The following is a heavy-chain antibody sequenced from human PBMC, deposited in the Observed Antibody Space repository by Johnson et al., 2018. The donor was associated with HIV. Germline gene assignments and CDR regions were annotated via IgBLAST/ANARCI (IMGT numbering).Heavy chain of an antibody. J-gene: IGHJ3*02. CDR3: ARDRRSSFDI. V-gene: IGHV3-30*04. CDR1: GFTSSTFT. Sequence: IQLVESRRGGFQPGRPLILSCASSGFTSSTFTMHWVRQVPGKGLEWVALISYDGSNKYYADSVKGRFTISRDNSKTTLFLHINSLRAEDTAVYYCARDRRSSFDIWGQGTMVAVSS. D-gene: IGHD6-6*01. CDR2: ISYDGSNK.